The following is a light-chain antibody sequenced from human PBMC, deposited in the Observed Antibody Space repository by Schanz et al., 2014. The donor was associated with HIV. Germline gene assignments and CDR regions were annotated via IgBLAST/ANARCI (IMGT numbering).Light chain of an antibody. J-gene: IGKJ1*01. V-gene: IGKV1-9*01. CDR3: QQSYT. CDR1: QGISNS. Sequence: IQLTQSPSSLSASVRDRVTITCRASQGISNSLAWYQQKPGKGPKLLIYAASTLQTGVPSRFSGSGSGTDFTLTISNLQPEDFATYYCQQSYTFGQGTKVEIK. CDR2: AAS.